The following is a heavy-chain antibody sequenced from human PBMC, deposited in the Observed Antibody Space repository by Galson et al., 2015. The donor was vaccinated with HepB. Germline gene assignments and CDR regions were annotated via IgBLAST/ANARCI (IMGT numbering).Heavy chain of an antibody. Sequence: SLRLSCAASGFTFSSYSMNWVRQAPGKGLEWVSSISSSSSYIYYADSVKGRFTISRDNAKNSLYLQMNSLRAEDTAVYYCARDFLFLTGYLAHHDYWGQGTLVTVSS. J-gene: IGHJ4*02. CDR2: ISSSSSYI. D-gene: IGHD3-9*01. V-gene: IGHV3-21*01. CDR1: GFTFSSYS. CDR3: ARDFLFLTGYLAHHDY.